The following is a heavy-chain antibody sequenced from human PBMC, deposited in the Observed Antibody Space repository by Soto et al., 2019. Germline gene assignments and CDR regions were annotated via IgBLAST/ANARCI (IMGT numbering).Heavy chain of an antibody. V-gene: IGHV1-8*01. Sequence: QVQLVQSGAEVKKPGASVKVSCKASGYTFTSYDINWVRQATGQGLEWMGWMNPNSGNTGYAQKFQGRVTMARNTSISTADMELSNLRSEDTAVYDGARDNVGMVDYWGQGTLVTVSS. CDR1: GYTFTSYD. CDR2: MNPNSGNT. D-gene: IGHD7-27*01. CDR3: ARDNVGMVDY. J-gene: IGHJ4*02.